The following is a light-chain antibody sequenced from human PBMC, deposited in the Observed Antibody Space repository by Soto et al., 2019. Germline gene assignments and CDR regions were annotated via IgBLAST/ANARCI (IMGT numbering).Light chain of an antibody. CDR1: QGLRSE. Sequence: THMTQSACSVSASVGDRFTMTCRASQGLRSELAWYQQKPGKAPKLLIYAASSMQSGIPSRFSGSGSGTEFTLTISSLQPEDFAIYYCQQDNSFPLTFGQGTRLEIK. V-gene: IGKV1-12*01. CDR2: AAS. CDR3: QQDNSFPLT. J-gene: IGKJ5*01.